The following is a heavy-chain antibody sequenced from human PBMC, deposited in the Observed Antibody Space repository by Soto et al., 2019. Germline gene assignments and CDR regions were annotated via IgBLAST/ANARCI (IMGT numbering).Heavy chain of an antibody. CDR2: MSGSGSSE. D-gene: IGHD2-15*01. Sequence: PGGSLRLSCTASGFTFSDHYMAWIRQAPGKGLEIVAHMSGSGSSEDYGDSVKGRFSIFRENSKNLLFLQMFFLRVEDTAVYFCAKDLGPLRLLNYYFSGLDVWGQGTTVTVSS. CDR3: AKDLGPLRLLNYYFSGLDV. J-gene: IGHJ6*02. V-gene: IGHV3-11*01. CDR1: GFTFSDHY.